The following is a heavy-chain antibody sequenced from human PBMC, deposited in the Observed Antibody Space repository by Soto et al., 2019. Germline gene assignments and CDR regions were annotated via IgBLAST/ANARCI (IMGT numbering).Heavy chain of an antibody. D-gene: IGHD2-2*01. Sequence: SETLSLTCAVYGGSFSGYYWSWIRQPPGKGLEWIGEINHSGSTNYNPSLKSRVTISVDTSKNQFSLKLSSVTAADTAVYYCARGRLFLVKDIVVVPAAPCFDYWGQGTLVTVSS. J-gene: IGHJ4*02. CDR3: ARGRLFLVKDIVVVPAAPCFDY. CDR2: INHSGST. CDR1: GGSFSGYY. V-gene: IGHV4-34*01.